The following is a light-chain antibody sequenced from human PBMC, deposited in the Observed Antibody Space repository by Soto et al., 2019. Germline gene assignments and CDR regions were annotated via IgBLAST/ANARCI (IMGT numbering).Light chain of an antibody. Sequence: QSVLTQPASVSGSPGQSITISCTGTSSDVGAYNYVSWYQHHPGKAPKLMIYDVTNRPSGVSDRFSGSKSGNTASLTISGLQAEDEADYYCAAHPSSNTQVVFGGGTKLTVL. CDR1: SSDVGAYNY. CDR3: AAHPSSNTQVV. V-gene: IGLV2-14*03. J-gene: IGLJ2*01. CDR2: DVT.